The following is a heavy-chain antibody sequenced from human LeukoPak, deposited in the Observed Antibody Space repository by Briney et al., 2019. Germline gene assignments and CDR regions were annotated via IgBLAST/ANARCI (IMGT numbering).Heavy chain of an antibody. CDR3: ARSPRYQYCSGGSCYSHYLDY. V-gene: IGHV4-34*01. J-gene: IGHJ4*02. CDR2: IDHSGST. D-gene: IGHD2-15*01. CDR1: GESFSGYY. Sequence: PSETLSLTCAGHGESFSGYYWNWLRQPPGKGLEWIGEIDHSGSTNYIPSLKSRITISVDTSKNQFSLKLTSVTAADTAVYYCARSPRYQYCSGGSCYSHYLDYWGQGTLVTVSS.